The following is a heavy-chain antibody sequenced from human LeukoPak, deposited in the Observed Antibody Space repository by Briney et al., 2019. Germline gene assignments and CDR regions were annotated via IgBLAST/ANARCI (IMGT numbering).Heavy chain of an antibody. CDR2: IRYDGSNK. CDR1: GFTFSNYG. D-gene: IGHD3-22*01. J-gene: IGHJ3*02. V-gene: IGHV3-30*02. Sequence: GGSLRLSCAASGFTFSNYGMHWVRQAPGKGLEWVAFIRYDGSNKYYADSVKGRFTISRDNSKNTLYLQMNSLRAEDTAVYYCAILVITTDDAFDIWGQGTMVTVSS. CDR3: AILVITTDDAFDI.